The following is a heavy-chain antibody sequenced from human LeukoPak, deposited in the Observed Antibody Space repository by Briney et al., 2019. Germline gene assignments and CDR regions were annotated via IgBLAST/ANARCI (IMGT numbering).Heavy chain of an antibody. V-gene: IGHV1-2*06. CDR1: GYTFTSYG. CDR3: ATTPDDYYYYGMDV. J-gene: IGHJ6*02. CDR2: INPNSGGT. Sequence: ASVKVSCKASGYTFTSYGISWVRQAPGRGLEWMGRINPNSGGTNYAQKFQGRVTMTRDTSISTAYMELSRLRSDDTAVYYCATTPDDYYYYGMDVWGQGTTVTVSS.